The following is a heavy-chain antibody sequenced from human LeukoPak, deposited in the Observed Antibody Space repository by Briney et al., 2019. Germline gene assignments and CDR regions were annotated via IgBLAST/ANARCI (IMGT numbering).Heavy chain of an antibody. V-gene: IGHV4-4*07. J-gene: IGHJ4*02. CDR3: ARDGLGSRPLDY. D-gene: IGHD2-15*01. Sequence: SETLSLTCTVSGGPISSYYWSWIRQPAGKGLEWIGRIYSSGSTIHNPSLKSRVTMSVDTSKNQFSMKLSSVTAADTDVYYCARDGLGSRPLDYWGQGTLVTVSS. CDR1: GGPISSYY. CDR2: IYSSGST.